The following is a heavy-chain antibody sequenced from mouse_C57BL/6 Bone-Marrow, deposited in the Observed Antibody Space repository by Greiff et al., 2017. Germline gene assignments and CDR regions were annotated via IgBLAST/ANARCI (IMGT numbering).Heavy chain of an antibody. CDR2: INPSTGGT. CDR3: ARYYYGSSYLAGFAY. D-gene: IGHD1-1*01. V-gene: IGHV1-43*01. CDR1: GYSFTGYY. J-gene: IGHJ3*01. Sequence: VQLQQSGPELVKPGASVKISCKASGYSFTGYYMHWVKQSSEKSLEWIGEINPSTGGTSYNQKFKGKATLTVDKSSSTAYMQLKSLTSENSAVYYCARYYYGSSYLAGFAYWGRGTLVTVSA.